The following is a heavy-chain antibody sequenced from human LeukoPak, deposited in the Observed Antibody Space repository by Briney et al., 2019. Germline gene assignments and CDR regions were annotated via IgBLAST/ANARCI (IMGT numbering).Heavy chain of an antibody. CDR1: GGSFSGYY. CDR2: INHSGST. V-gene: IGHV4-34*01. D-gene: IGHD3-10*01. Sequence: SETLSLTCAVYGGSFSGYYWSWIRQPPGKGLEWIGEINHSGSTNYNPSLKSRVTISVDTSKNQFSLKLSSVTAADTAVYYCASVYGSGSAPDYWGQGTLVTVSS. J-gene: IGHJ4*02. CDR3: ASVYGSGSAPDY.